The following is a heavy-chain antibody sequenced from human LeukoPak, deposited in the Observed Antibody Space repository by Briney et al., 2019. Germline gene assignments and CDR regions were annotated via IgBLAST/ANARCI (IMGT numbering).Heavy chain of an antibody. V-gene: IGHV3-21*01. CDR1: GFTFSGYS. D-gene: IGHD3-10*01. Sequence: GGSLRLSCAASGFTFSGYSMTWVRQAPGKGLEWVSSISSRSSYIYYADSLKGRFTISRDNAKNSLYLQMNSLRAEDTAVYYCARWYGSGSSELEYWGQGTLVTVSS. J-gene: IGHJ4*02. CDR3: ARWYGSGSSELEY. CDR2: ISSRSSYI.